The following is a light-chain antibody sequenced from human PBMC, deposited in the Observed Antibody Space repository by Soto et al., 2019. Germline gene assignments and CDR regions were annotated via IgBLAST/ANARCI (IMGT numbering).Light chain of an antibody. V-gene: IGKV1-9*01. J-gene: IGKJ4*01. Sequence: TQLTQSPSSLSGSLGDRVTITCRASQGISSYLAWYQQKPGKAPKLLIYAASTLQSGVPSRFSGSGSGTDFTLTISSLQPEDFATYYCQQANSFPLTFGGGTKVDIK. CDR1: QGISSY. CDR2: AAS. CDR3: QQANSFPLT.